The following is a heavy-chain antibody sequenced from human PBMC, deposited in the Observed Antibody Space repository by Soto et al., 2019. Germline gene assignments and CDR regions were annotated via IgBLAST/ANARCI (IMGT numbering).Heavy chain of an antibody. CDR3: ARGIGPYAFDI. Sequence: GASVKVSCKASGYTFTNYYMHWVRQAPGQGLEWMGIINPSGSSTSAQRFQGRVTMTIDTSTITVYMELSSLRSEDTAVYYCARGIGPYAFDIWGQGTMVTVS. CDR1: GYTFTNYY. J-gene: IGHJ3*02. D-gene: IGHD2-15*01. V-gene: IGHV1-46*01. CDR2: INPSGSST.